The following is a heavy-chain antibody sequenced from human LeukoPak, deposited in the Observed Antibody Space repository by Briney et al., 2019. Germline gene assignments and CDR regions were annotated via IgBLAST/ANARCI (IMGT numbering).Heavy chain of an antibody. CDR3: GRDPRLGIRGYTYGYIDY. Sequence: ASVTVSCKASGYTFTSYAMNWVRQAPGQGLEWMGWINTNTGNPTYAQGFTGRFVFSLDTSVSTAYLQISSLKAEDTAVYYCGRDPRLGIRGYTYGYIDYWGQGTLVTVSS. CDR2: INTNTGNP. CDR1: GYTFTSYA. V-gene: IGHV7-4-1*02. J-gene: IGHJ4*02. D-gene: IGHD5-18*01.